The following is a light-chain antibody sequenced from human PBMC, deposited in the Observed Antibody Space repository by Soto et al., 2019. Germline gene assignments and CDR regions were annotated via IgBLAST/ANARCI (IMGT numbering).Light chain of an antibody. Sequence: QAVVTQPPSVSGAPGQRVTISCTGSSSNIGAGYDVHWYQQLPGTAPNLLTYGNSNRPSGVPDRFSGSKSGTSASLAITGLQAEDEADYYCQSYDSSLSGVVFGGGTKLTVL. CDR3: QSYDSSLSGVV. CDR1: SSNIGAGYD. V-gene: IGLV1-40*01. CDR2: GNS. J-gene: IGLJ2*01.